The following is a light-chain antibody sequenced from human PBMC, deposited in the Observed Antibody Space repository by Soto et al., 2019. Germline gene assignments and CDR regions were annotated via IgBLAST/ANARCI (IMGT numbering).Light chain of an antibody. CDR3: QQYNSYPPLT. Sequence: DIQMTQSPSTLSASVGDRVTITCRASQSISNWLAWYQQKPGKAPKLLIYDASSLESGVPSRFSGSGSGTEFTLTISSLQPDDFATYYSQQYNSYPPLTFGGGTKVYIK. CDR2: DAS. V-gene: IGKV1-5*01. J-gene: IGKJ4*01. CDR1: QSISNW.